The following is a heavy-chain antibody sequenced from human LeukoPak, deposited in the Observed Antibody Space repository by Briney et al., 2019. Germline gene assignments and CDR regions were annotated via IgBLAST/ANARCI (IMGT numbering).Heavy chain of an antibody. CDR3: ARNGRDRDYDFWSGRGGAFDI. D-gene: IGHD3-3*01. CDR1: GGSISSGSYY. J-gene: IGHJ3*02. Sequence: SQTLSLTCTVSGGSISSGSYYWSWIRQPAGKGLEWRGRIYTSGSNNYNPSLKSRVTISVDTSKNQFSLKLSSVTAADTAVYYCARNGRDRDYDFWSGRGGAFDIWGQGTMVTVSS. V-gene: IGHV4-61*02. CDR2: IYTSGSN.